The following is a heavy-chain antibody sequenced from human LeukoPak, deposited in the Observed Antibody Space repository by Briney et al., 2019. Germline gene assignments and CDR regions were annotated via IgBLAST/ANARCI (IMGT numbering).Heavy chain of an antibody. CDR1: GFTFSSYS. J-gene: IGHJ4*02. V-gene: IGHV3-48*01. CDR3: ARGIPGDY. CDR2: ISSSSSSI. D-gene: IGHD5-18*01. Sequence: GGSLRLSCAASGFTFSSYSMNWVRQAPGKGLEWVSYISSSSSSIYYADSVKGRFTISRDNAKNSLYLRMNSLRAEDTAVYYCARGIPGDYWGQGTLVTVSS.